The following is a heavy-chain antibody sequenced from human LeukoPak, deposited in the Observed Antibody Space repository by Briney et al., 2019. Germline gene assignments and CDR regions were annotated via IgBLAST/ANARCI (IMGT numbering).Heavy chain of an antibody. D-gene: IGHD4-11*01. Sequence: GESLKISCKISGYRLTNNWIGWVRQVPGKGLEWMGIIYPGDSDTRYSPSFQGQVTISADKSISTAYLQWSSLQASDTAMYYCARRYDYSNFDAFDIWGQGTMVTVSS. CDR3: ARRYDYSNFDAFDI. CDR2: IYPGDSDT. V-gene: IGHV5-51*01. J-gene: IGHJ3*02. CDR1: GYRLTNNW.